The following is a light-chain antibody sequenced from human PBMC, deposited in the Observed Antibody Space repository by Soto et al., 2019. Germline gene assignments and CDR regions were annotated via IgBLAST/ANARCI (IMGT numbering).Light chain of an antibody. Sequence: EIVMTQSPATLSVSPGESATLSCRASQTIGSNLAWYQHKPGQAPRLLIYDASTRATGIPARFSGSGSGTEFTLTISSLQSEDLAVYFCQQYNNWPLYTFGQGTKLEIK. V-gene: IGKV3-15*01. CDR1: QTIGSN. CDR3: QQYNNWPLYT. J-gene: IGKJ2*01. CDR2: DAS.